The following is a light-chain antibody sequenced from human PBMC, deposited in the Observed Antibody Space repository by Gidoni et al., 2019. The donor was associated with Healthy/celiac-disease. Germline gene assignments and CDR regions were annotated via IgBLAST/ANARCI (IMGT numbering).Light chain of an antibody. CDR2: GAS. Sequence: DIVLTQSPGTLSLSPGERATLSCRASQSVSSSYLAWYQQKPGQAPRLLIYGASSRATGIPDRFSGSGYGTDFTLNISRLEPEDFAVYYCQQYGSSPRFTFXPXTKVDIK. V-gene: IGKV3-20*01. CDR1: QSVSSSY. CDR3: QQYGSSPRFT. J-gene: IGKJ3*01.